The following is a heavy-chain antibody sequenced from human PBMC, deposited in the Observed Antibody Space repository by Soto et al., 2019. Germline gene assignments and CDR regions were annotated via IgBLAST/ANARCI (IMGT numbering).Heavy chain of an antibody. CDR1: GFTFTSSA. CDR2: IVVGSGNT. J-gene: IGHJ5*02. V-gene: IGHV1-58*01. D-gene: IGHD3-3*01. CDR3: AALRFLTNWFDP. Sequence: GASVKVSCKASGFTFTSSAVQWVRQARGQRLEWIGWIVVGSGNTNYAQKFQERVTITRDMSTSTAYMGLSSLRSEDTAVYYCAALRFLTNWFDPWGQGTLVTVSX.